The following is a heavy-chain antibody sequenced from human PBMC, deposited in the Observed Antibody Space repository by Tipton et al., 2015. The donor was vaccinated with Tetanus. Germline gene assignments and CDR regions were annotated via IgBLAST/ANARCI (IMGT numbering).Heavy chain of an antibody. Sequence: TLSLTCIVSGGSLRTSDYYGAWVRQSPGKGLEWIGSVSYSGRTYYNPSLKSRVTMSVDTSKKDFSVRLTSVTAADTAVYYCARRGDYVFYYESSGYLWGAAFDIWGQGTMVSVSA. CDR2: VSYSGRT. D-gene: IGHD3-22*01. V-gene: IGHV4-39*02. J-gene: IGHJ3*02. CDR3: ARRGDYVFYYESSGYLWGAAFDI. CDR1: GGSLRTSDYY.